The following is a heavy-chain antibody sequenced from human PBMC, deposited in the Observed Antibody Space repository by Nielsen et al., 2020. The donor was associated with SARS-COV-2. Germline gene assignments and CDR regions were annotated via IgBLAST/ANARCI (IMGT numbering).Heavy chain of an antibody. CDR1: GFTYRVYS. J-gene: IGHJ3*01. CDR2: ISDDGNDQ. Sequence: LSLTCAASGFTYRVYSMNWVRQAAGKGLEWVAGISDDGNDQNYAEFVEGRLTISRDNSKNTLFLEMNSLRAEDTAVYYCAKVWWAETDAFDFWGQGTTVTVSS. V-gene: IGHV3-30*18. D-gene: IGHD2-21*01. CDR3: AKVWWAETDAFDF.